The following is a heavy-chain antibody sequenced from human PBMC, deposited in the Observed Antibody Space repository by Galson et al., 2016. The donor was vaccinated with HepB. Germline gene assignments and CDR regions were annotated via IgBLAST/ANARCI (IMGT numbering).Heavy chain of an antibody. V-gene: IGHV5-51*01. CDR2: IYPGDSDS. CDR3: ARRMRDSSSAVDY. D-gene: IGHD6-6*01. Sequence: QSGAEVKKPGESLKISCKGSGYSFTSYWIGWVRQMPGKGLEWMGIIYPGDSDSRYSPSFQGQVTFSAVESISTAFLQWSSLKASDTAMYYCARRMRDSSSAVDYWGQGTLVTVSS. CDR1: GYSFTSYW. J-gene: IGHJ4*02.